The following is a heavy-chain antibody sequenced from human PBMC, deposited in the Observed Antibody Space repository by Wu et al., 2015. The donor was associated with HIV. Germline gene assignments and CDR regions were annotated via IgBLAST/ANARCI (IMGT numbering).Heavy chain of an antibody. J-gene: IGHJ5*02. V-gene: IGHV1-2*02. CDR1: GYTFTGYY. CDR2: INPNTGGT. D-gene: IGHD5-12*01. Sequence: QVQLVQSGAEVKKPGASVKVSCKASGYTFTGYYIHWVRQAPGQGLEWMGWINPNTGGTNYAQKFQGRVTMTRDTSISTAYMELSRLRSDDMAVYYCAREVRYSAYDWQAGGWGWFDPGAREPWSPSPQ. CDR3: AREVRYSAYDWQAGGWGWFDP.